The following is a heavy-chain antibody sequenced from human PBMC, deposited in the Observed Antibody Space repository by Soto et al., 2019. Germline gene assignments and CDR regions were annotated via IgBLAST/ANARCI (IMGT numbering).Heavy chain of an antibody. J-gene: IGHJ6*02. D-gene: IGHD3-3*01. Sequence: ASVKVSCKASGGTFSSYAISWVRQAPGQGLEWMGGIIPIFGTANYAQKFQGRVTITADESTSTAYMELSSLRSEDTAVYYCARGWVWVPVGVVNSPPHDYYYYYYGMDVWGQGTTVTVSS. V-gene: IGHV1-69*13. CDR1: GGTFSSYA. CDR2: IIPIFGTA. CDR3: ARGWVWVPVGVVNSPPHDYYYYYYGMDV.